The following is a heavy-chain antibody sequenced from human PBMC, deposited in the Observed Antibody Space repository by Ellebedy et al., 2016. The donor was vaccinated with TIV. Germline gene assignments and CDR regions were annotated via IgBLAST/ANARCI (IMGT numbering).Heavy chain of an antibody. V-gene: IGHV3-7*03. D-gene: IGHD2/OR15-2a*01. Sequence: GESLKISCAASGFAFTAYWMNWIRQAPGKGLEWVASINEGGTKKYYMDSVKGRFTISRNNATNSLFLQMSSLRAEDTAVYYCARNMGFETFDYWGQGALVTVSS. CDR1: GFAFTAYW. J-gene: IGHJ4*02. CDR2: INEGGTKK. CDR3: ARNMGFETFDY.